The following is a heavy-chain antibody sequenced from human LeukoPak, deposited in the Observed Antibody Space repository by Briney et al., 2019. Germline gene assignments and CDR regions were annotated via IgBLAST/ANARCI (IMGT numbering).Heavy chain of an antibody. J-gene: IGHJ4*02. Sequence: GGSLRLSCAASGFTFSSYAMHWVRQAPGKGLEWVAVISYDGSNKYYADSVKGRFTISRDNSKNTLYLQMNSLRAEDTAVYYCARDKGGGYSYGSPFDYWGQGTLVTVSS. CDR3: ARDKGGGYSYGSPFDY. CDR1: GFTFSSYA. V-gene: IGHV3-30-3*01. CDR2: ISYDGSNK. D-gene: IGHD5-18*01.